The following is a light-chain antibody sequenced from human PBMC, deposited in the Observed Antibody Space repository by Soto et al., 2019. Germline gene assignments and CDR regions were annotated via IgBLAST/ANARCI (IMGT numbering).Light chain of an antibody. CDR2: DVS. J-gene: IGLJ2*01. Sequence: QSALTQRASVSGSPGQSITISCTGTSSDVGGYNYDSWYQQHPGKAPKLMIYDVSNRPSGVSNRFSGSKSGNTASLTISGLQAEDEADYYCSSYTSSSTLVVFGGGTKLTVL. CDR1: SSDVGGYNY. V-gene: IGLV2-14*01. CDR3: SSYTSSSTLVV.